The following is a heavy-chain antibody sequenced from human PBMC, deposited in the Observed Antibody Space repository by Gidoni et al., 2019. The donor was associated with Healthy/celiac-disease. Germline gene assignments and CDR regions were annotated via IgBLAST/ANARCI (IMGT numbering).Heavy chain of an antibody. CDR1: GGSVRRASYS. J-gene: IGHJ4*02. CDR3: ARGYYDFWSGYSKFDY. D-gene: IGHD3-3*01. Sequence: QVQLQESGSGLVKPSETLALPCTFSGGSVRRASYSWSCIMHPPGKGLEWIGDIDYSGSTNYNPSLKSRVTISVDTYKNQFTLKLSSVTAADTAVYYCARGYYDFWSGYSKFDYWGQGTLVTVSS. CDR2: IDYSGST. V-gene: IGHV4-61*01.